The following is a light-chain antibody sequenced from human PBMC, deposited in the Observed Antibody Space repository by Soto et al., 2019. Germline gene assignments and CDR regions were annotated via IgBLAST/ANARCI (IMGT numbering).Light chain of an antibody. Sequence: EIVLTQSPATLSLSPGERATLSCRASQSVTTRLAWYQQKPGQAPRLLIFGASTRATAIPARFSGSGSDTEFTLTISSLQSADFAVYYCQQYNNWPPYTFGQGTKLEIK. J-gene: IGKJ2*01. CDR1: QSVTTR. CDR2: GAS. V-gene: IGKV3-15*01. CDR3: QQYNNWPPYT.